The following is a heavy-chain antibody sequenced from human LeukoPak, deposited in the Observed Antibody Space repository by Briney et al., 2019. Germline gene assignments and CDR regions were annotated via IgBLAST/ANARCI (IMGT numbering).Heavy chain of an antibody. D-gene: IGHD5-12*01. J-gene: IGHJ4*02. CDR3: AKGDSYGGYIGLDF. CDR1: GFTFTTHG. Sequence: GRSLRLSCAASGFTFTTHGMHWVRQAPGKGLEWVAVISYDGRNEYYADSVKGRFTISRDNSENTQYLQMNSLRAEDTAVYYCAKGDSYGGYIGLDFWGQGTLVTVSS. CDR2: ISYDGRNE. V-gene: IGHV3-30*18.